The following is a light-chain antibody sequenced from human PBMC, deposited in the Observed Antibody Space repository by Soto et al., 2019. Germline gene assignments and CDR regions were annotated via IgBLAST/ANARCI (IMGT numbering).Light chain of an antibody. CDR2: DVS. V-gene: IGLV2-14*01. Sequence: QSALTQPASVSGAPGQSITISCTGTSSDVGGYNCVSWYQQHPGKAPKLMIYDVSNRPSGVSNRFSGSKSGNTASLTISGLQAEYEADYYCSSYTSSSTPWVFGGGTKLTVL. CDR1: SSDVGGYNC. CDR3: SSYTSSSTPWV. J-gene: IGLJ3*02.